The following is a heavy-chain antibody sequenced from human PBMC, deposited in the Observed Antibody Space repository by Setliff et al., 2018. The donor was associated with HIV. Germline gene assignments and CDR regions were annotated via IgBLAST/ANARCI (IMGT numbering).Heavy chain of an antibody. V-gene: IGHV4-4*09. CDR3: ARAVSGGDCDY. CDR2: IYTSRGT. CDR1: VGSISGYH. D-gene: IGHD2-21*02. J-gene: IGHJ4*02. Sequence: PSETLSLTCTVSVGSISGYHWNWLRQTPGKGLEWIGYIYTSRGTNYNHSLRTRVIFSVDTSNQFSLKLSSVTAADAAVYYCARAVSGGDCDYWGQGTLVTVSS.